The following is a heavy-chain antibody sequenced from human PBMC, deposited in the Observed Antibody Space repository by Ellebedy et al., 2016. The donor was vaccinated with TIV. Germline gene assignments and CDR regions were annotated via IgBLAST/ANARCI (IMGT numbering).Heavy chain of an antibody. D-gene: IGHD1-1*01. CDR1: GYTFTGYY. CDR2: INPNSGGT. J-gene: IGHJ6*02. Sequence: ASVKVSXXASGYTFTGYYMHWVRQAPGQGLEWMGWINPNSGGTNYAQKFQGWVTMTRDTSISTAYMELSRLRSDDTAVYYCAREGERMPLYYYYYGMDVWGQGTTVTVSS. V-gene: IGHV1-2*04. CDR3: AREGERMPLYYYYYGMDV.